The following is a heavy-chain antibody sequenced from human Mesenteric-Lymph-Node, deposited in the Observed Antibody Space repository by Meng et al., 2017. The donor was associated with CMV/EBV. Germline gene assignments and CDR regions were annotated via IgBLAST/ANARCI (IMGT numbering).Heavy chain of an antibody. CDR2: INHSGST. CDR3: AGSSRGVSIF. CDR1: CVSFSGYF. V-gene: IGHV4-34*01. J-gene: IGHJ4*02. D-gene: IGHD3-10*01. Sequence: SLTCALYCVSFSGYFWSWIRQPPGRGLEWIGEINHSGSTNYNPSLKSPVTISLDTSKKQFFLNLSSVTAADAAVYYCAGSSRGVSIFWGQGTLVTVSS.